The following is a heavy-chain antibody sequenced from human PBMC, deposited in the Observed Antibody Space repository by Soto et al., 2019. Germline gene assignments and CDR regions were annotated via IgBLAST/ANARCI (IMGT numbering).Heavy chain of an antibody. CDR2: INPNSGGT. V-gene: IGHV1-2*02. Sequence: APVKVSCKASGYTFTGYYMHWVRQAPGQGLEWMGWINPNSGGTNYAQKFQGRVTMTRDTSISTAYMELSRLRSDDTAVYYCARCRLYASSGYYLSKNWFDPWGQGTLVTVSS. J-gene: IGHJ5*02. CDR1: GYTFTGYY. CDR3: ARCRLYASSGYYLSKNWFDP. D-gene: IGHD3-22*01.